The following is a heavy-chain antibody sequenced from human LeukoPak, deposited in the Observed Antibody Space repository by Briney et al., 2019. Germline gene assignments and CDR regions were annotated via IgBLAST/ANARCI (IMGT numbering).Heavy chain of an antibody. Sequence: SETLSLTCTVSGGSISSYYWSWIWQPAGKGMEWIGRVYTNGNTNYNPSFKSRVTMSVDTSKNQFSLKLSSVTAADTAVYYCARGDSSGSFDYWGQGTLVTVSS. J-gene: IGHJ4*02. CDR3: ARGDSSGSFDY. CDR1: GGSISSYY. CDR2: VYTNGNT. D-gene: IGHD3-22*01. V-gene: IGHV4-4*07.